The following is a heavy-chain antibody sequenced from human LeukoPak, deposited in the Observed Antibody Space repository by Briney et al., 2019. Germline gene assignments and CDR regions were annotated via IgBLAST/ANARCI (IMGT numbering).Heavy chain of an antibody. CDR3: WKDLFGREDY. V-gene: IGHV3-23*01. CDR2: ISGGGGSGGIT. Sequence: GGSLRLSCEASGFIFSNYDMTWVRQAPGKGLEWVSSISGGGGSGGITYYADSVKGRFTISRDNSKNTLYLQMNSLRPEDTAVYYCWKDLFGREDYWGQGTLVTVSS. CDR1: GFIFSNYD. J-gene: IGHJ4*02. D-gene: IGHD2-21*01.